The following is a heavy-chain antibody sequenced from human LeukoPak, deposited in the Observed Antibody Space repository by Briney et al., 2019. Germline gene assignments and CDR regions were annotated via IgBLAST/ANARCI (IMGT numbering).Heavy chain of an antibody. CDR3: AKGDYGDSSYYYYGMDV. CDR2: ISGSGGRA. D-gene: IGHD2-21*02. J-gene: IGHJ6*02. CDR1: GFNFSNYA. V-gene: IGHV3-23*01. Sequence: PGGSLRLSCAGSGFNFSNYAMTWVRQAPGKGLERVTVISGSGGRAYYADSVKARFTISRDKSKDTVFLQMNSLRGDDTAVYYCAKGDYGDSSYYYYGMDVWGQGTMVTVSS.